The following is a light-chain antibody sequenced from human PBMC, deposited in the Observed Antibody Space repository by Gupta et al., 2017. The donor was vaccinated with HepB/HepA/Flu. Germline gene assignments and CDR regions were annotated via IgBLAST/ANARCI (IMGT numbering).Light chain of an antibody. CDR1: SDDFGDFNH. CDR2: DVG. Sequence: QPALTQPASVSASPGQSITISCTGHSDDFGDFNHVSWYQHYPGKAPKLLISDVGNRPSGIPSRFSGSKSGNTASLTISGLQVEDEGDYYCTSFTYTPTRLVFGGGTKLTVL. J-gene: IGLJ2*01. CDR3: TSFTYTPTRLV. V-gene: IGLV2-14*03.